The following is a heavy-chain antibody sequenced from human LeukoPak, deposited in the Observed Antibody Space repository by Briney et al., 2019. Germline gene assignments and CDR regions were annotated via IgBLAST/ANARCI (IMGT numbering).Heavy chain of an antibody. V-gene: IGHV3-9*01. CDR2: ISWNSGSI. Sequence: GGSLRLSCAASGFTFDDYAMHWVRHAPGKGLEWVSGISWNSGSIGYADSVKGRFTISRDSAKNSLYLQMNSLRAEDTALYYCTAAVDYWGQGTLVTVSS. D-gene: IGHD6-13*01. CDR1: GFTFDDYA. J-gene: IGHJ4*02. CDR3: TAAVDY.